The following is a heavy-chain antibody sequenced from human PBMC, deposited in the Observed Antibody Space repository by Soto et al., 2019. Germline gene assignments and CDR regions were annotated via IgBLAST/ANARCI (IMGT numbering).Heavy chain of an antibody. CDR2: INPSGGST. J-gene: IGHJ6*02. Sequence: ASVKVSCKASGYTFTSYYMHWVRQAPGQGLEWMGIINPSGGSTSYAQKFQGRVTMTRDTSTSTVYMELSSLRSEDTAVYYCAISSWYNNYYDGMDAWGQGTTVTVSS. CDR3: AISSWYNNYYDGMDA. D-gene: IGHD6-13*01. CDR1: GYTFTSYY. V-gene: IGHV1-46*01.